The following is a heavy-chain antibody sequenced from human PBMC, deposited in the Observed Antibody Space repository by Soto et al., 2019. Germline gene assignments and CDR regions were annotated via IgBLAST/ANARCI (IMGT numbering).Heavy chain of an antibody. CDR3: AADRTDYGDYIRYLAFDI. CDR1: GFTFTSSA. CDR2: IVVGSGNT. V-gene: IGHV1-58*02. Sequence: GASVKVSCKASGFTFTSSAMQWVRQARGQRLEWIGWIVVGSGNTNYAQKFQERVTITRDMSTSTAYMELSSLRSEDTAVYYCAADRTDYGDYIRYLAFDIWGQGTMVTVSS. J-gene: IGHJ3*02. D-gene: IGHD4-17*01.